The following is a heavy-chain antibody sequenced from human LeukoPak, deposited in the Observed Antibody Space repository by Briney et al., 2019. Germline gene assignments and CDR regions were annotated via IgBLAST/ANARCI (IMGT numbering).Heavy chain of an antibody. CDR2: ISGSGGST. D-gene: IGHD1-26*01. Sequence: GGSLRLSCAASGFTFSSYAMSWVRQAPGKGLEGVSAISGSGGSTYYAGSVKGRFTISRDNSKNTLYLQMHDLRAEDTAVYFCARAAYGRNGMDVWGQGTTVTVFS. V-gene: IGHV3-23*01. CDR3: ARAAYGRNGMDV. CDR1: GFTFSSYA. J-gene: IGHJ6*01.